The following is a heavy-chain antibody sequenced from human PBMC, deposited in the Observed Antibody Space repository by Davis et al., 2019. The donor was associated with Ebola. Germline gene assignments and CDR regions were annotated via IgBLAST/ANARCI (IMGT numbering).Heavy chain of an antibody. CDR1: GFTFDDYA. D-gene: IGHD2-2*01. CDR3: MKVRYYSTWRGGFDS. Sequence: GESLKISCAASGFTFDDYAMTWVRQAPGKGLEWVSGINWNGGSSGYADSVKGRFTISRDNAKNSLYLQMNSLRAEDTAVYYCMKVRYYSTWRGGFDSWGQGALVTVSS. V-gene: IGHV3-20*04. J-gene: IGHJ4*02. CDR2: INWNGGSS.